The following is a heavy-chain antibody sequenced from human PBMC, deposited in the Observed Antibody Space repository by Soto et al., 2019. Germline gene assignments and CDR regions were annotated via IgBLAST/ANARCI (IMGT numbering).Heavy chain of an antibody. D-gene: IGHD2-2*02. J-gene: IGHJ6*02. Sequence: QVPLVQSGAEVKKPGASVKVSCKASGYTFTGYYMHWVRQAPGQGLEWMGWINPNSGGTNYAQKFQGWVTMTRDTSISTAYMELSRLRSDDTAVYYCARLGYCSSTSCSTREGYYYGMDVWGQGTTVTVSS. CDR2: INPNSGGT. V-gene: IGHV1-2*04. CDR3: ARLGYCSSTSCSTREGYYYGMDV. CDR1: GYTFTGYY.